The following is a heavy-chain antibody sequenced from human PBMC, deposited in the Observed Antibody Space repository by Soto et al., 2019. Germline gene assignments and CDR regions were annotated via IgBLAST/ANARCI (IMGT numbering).Heavy chain of an antibody. Sequence: QVQLVESGGGVVQPGRSLRLSCAASGFTFSSYAMHWVRQAPGKGLEWVAVISYDGSNKYYADSVKGRFTISRDNSKSTLYLQMNSLRAEDTAVYYCARGRGGVPAFDIWGQGTMVTVSS. CDR1: GFTFSSYA. CDR3: ARGRGGVPAFDI. V-gene: IGHV3-30-3*01. D-gene: IGHD3-16*01. CDR2: ISYDGSNK. J-gene: IGHJ3*02.